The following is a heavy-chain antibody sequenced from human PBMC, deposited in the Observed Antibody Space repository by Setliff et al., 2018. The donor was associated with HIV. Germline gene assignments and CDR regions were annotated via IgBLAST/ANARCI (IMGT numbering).Heavy chain of an antibody. D-gene: IGHD6-19*01. CDR1: DGSISSYY. CDR2: IYHSGTT. J-gene: IGHJ4*02. CDR3: ARIREYSRGWFIEY. V-gene: IGHV4-4*07. Sequence: SETLSLTCTVSDGSISSYYWSWIRQPAGEGLEWIGRIYHSGTTYYNPSLKSRVTISVDTSKNQFSLNLSSVTAADTAMYYCARIREYSRGWFIEYWGQGTLVTVSS.